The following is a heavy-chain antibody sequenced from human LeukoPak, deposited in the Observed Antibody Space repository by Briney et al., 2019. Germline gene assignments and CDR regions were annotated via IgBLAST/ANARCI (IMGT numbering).Heavy chain of an antibody. CDR3: TTESCGTSCYRSGAFDI. Sequence: GGSLRLSCAASGFTFSNAWMSWVRQAPGKGLEWVGRIKSKTDGGTTDYAAPVKGRFTISRDDSKNTLYLQMNSLKTEDTAVYHCTTESCGTSCYRSGAFDIWGQGTMVTVSS. CDR2: IKSKTDGGTT. CDR1: GFTFSNAW. D-gene: IGHD2-2*01. J-gene: IGHJ3*02. V-gene: IGHV3-15*01.